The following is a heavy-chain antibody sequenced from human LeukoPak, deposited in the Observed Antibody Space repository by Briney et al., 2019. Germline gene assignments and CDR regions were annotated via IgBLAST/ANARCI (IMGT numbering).Heavy chain of an antibody. CDR3: AKDMGDGDAFDI. CDR2: ISWNSGSI. CDR1: GFTFDDYA. J-gene: IGHJ3*02. Sequence: PGGSLRLSCAASGFTFDDYAMPWVRQAPGKGLEWVSGISWNSGSIGYADSVKGRFTISRDNAKNSLYLQMNSLRAEDTALYYCAKDMGDGDAFDIWGQGTMVTVSS. V-gene: IGHV3-9*01. D-gene: IGHD5-24*01.